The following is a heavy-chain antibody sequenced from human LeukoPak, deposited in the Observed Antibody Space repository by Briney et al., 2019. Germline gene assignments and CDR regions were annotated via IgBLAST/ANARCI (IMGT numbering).Heavy chain of an antibody. CDR2: IYYSGST. V-gene: IGHV4-30-4*01. D-gene: IGHD3-10*01. J-gene: IGHJ5*02. CDR1: GGSISSGDYY. Sequence: PSQTLSLTCTVSGGSISSGDYYWSWIRQPPGKGLEWIGHIYYSGSTYYNPSLKSRVTISVDTSKNQFSLKLSSVTAADTAVYYCARAQGNYYGSGSYYNMLNWFDPWGQGTLVTVSS. CDR3: ARAQGNYYGSGSYYNMLNWFDP.